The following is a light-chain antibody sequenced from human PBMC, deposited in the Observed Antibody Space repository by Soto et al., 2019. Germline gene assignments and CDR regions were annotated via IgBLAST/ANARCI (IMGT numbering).Light chain of an antibody. V-gene: IGLV1-44*01. CDR1: SSNVGSNP. J-gene: IGLJ3*02. Sequence: QAVVTQSPSASGTPGQRVTISCSGSSSNVGSNPVNWYQQLPETAPKLLMYTTSQRPSGVPDRFSGSKSGTSASLAISGLQSEDEADYYCVAWDDRLNGWVFGGGTKVTVL. CDR3: VAWDDRLNGWV. CDR2: TTS.